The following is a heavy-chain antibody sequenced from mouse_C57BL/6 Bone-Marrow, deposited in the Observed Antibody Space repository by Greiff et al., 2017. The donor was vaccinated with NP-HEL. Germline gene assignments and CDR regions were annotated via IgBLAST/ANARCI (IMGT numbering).Heavy chain of an antibody. D-gene: IGHD1-1*01. CDR1: GYAFSSSW. Sequence: QVQLQQSGPELVKPGASVKISCKASGYAFSSSWMNWVKQRPGQGLEWIGRIYPGDGDTNYNGKFKGKATLTADKSSSTAYMELRSLTSEVSAVFFCAASDPFYNGGSSCWCFDVWGTGTTLTVSS. V-gene: IGHV1-82*01. CDR2: IYPGDGDT. J-gene: IGHJ1*03. CDR3: AASDPFYNGGSSCWCFDV.